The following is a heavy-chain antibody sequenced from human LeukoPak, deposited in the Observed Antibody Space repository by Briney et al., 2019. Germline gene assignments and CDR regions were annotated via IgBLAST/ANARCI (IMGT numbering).Heavy chain of an antibody. CDR3: AAQYQPDAFDI. Sequence: ASEKVSYKASGYTFTSYGISWVRQAPGQGLEWMGWISAYNGNTNYAQKLQGRVTMTTDTSTSTAYMELRSLRSDDTAVYYCAAQYQPDAFDIWGQGTMVTVSS. J-gene: IGHJ3*02. CDR2: ISAYNGNT. D-gene: IGHD2-2*01. CDR1: GYTFTSYG. V-gene: IGHV1-18*04.